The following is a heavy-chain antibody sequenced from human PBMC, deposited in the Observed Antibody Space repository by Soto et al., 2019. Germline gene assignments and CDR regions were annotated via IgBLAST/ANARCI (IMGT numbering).Heavy chain of an antibody. V-gene: IGHV3-30-3*01. D-gene: IGHD3-9*01. CDR2: ISHDESNK. CDR3: ARGPDSSTGYYGPFEY. CDR1: GFIFNNYA. Sequence: TGGSLRLSCTASGFIFNNYAMHWVRQAPGKGLEWVALISHDESNKQYADSVKGRFTISRDNAKNSVYLQMNSLKIEDTAVYYCARGPDSSTGYYGPFEYWGQGTLVTVSS. J-gene: IGHJ4*02.